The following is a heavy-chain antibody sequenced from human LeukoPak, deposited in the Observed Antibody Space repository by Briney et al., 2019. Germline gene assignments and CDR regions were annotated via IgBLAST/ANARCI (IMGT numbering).Heavy chain of an antibody. CDR3: ARKLELLNYFDY. V-gene: IGHV4-38-2*01. J-gene: IGHJ4*02. CDR2: IYHSGST. Sequence: SETLSLTSAVYGGSFSGYYWGWIRQPPGKGLEWIGSIYHSGSTYYNPSLKSRVTISVDTSKNQFSLKLSSVTAADTAVYYCARKLELLNYFDYWGQGTLVTVSS. CDR1: GGSFSGYY. D-gene: IGHD1-7*01.